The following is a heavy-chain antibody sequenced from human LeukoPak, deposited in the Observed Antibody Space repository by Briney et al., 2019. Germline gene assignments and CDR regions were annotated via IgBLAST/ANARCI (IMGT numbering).Heavy chain of an antibody. Sequence: SETLSLTCTVSGGSISSYYWSWIRQPPGKGLEWIGYIYYSGSTNYNPSLKSRVTISVDTSKNQFSLKLSSVTAADTAVYDCAREGGGSAAFDYWGQGTLVTVSS. D-gene: IGHD5-12*01. CDR2: IYYSGST. V-gene: IGHV4-59*01. CDR1: GGSISSYY. J-gene: IGHJ4*02. CDR3: AREGGGSAAFDY.